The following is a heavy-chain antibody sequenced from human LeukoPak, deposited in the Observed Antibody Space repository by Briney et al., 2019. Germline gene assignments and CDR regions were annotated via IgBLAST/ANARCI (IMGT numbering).Heavy chain of an antibody. CDR1: GFTFSSYS. D-gene: IGHD3-22*01. V-gene: IGHV3-21*01. CDR2: ISSGSSYI. CDR3: AGSDTIGYLPREWDYWYFDL. J-gene: IGHJ2*01. Sequence: GGSLRLSCAASGFTFSSYSMNWVRQAPGKGLEWVSSISSGSSYIYYVDSVKGRFTVSRDNAKNSLYLQMNSLRAEDTAVYYCAGSDTIGYLPREWDYWYFDLWGRGTLVTVSS.